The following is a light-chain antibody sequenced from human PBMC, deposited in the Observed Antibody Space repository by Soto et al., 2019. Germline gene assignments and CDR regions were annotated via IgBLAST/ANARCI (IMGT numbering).Light chain of an antibody. V-gene: IGKV1-17*01. CDR3: LQPNSYPPT. Sequence: DIQMTQSPSSLAASVGDIVTITCRASQGIRNDLGWYQQKPGQAPKRLIYAASSLQSGVPSRFRGRGSGAEFRLTISSLQPAEFATYSCLQPNSYPPTFGGGTKVEIK. CDR1: QGIRND. CDR2: AAS. J-gene: IGKJ4*01.